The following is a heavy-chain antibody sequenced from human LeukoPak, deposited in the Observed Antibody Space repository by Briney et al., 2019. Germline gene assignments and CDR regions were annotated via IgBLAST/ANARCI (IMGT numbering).Heavy chain of an antibody. CDR1: GGTFSSYA. D-gene: IGHD3-10*01. V-gene: IGHV1-69*13. Sequence: GASVKVSCKASGGTFSSYAISWVRQAPGQGLEWMGGIIPIFGTANYAQKFQGRVTITADESTSTAYMELSSLRSEDTAVYYCARASLLWSIPGWFDPWGQGTLVTVSS. CDR3: ARASLLWSIPGWFDP. CDR2: IIPIFGTA. J-gene: IGHJ5*02.